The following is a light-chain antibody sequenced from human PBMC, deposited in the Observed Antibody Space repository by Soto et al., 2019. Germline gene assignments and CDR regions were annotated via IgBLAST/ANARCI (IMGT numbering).Light chain of an antibody. J-gene: IGKJ2*01. CDR3: LQSGNSPLT. V-gene: IGKV3-20*01. CDR1: RRISSAY. Sequence: PGDRATLSCRASRRISSAYLAWYQQKPGQAPRLLIYGASTRATDIPDRFTGSGSATDFTLIISRLEPEDFAVYYCLQSGNSPLTFGQGTRLEIK. CDR2: GAS.